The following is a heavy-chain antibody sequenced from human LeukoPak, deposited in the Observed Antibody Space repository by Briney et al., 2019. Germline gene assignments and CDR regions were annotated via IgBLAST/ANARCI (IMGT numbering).Heavy chain of an antibody. CDR3: ARIIRTYCGGDCYRAEYFQY. Sequence: GESLKISCKGSGYSFTSYWIGWVRQMPGKGLEWMGIIYPGDSDTRYSPSFQGQVTISADKSISTAYLQWSSLKASDTAMYYCARIIRTYCGGDCYRAEYFQYWGQGTLVTVSS. V-gene: IGHV5-51*01. J-gene: IGHJ1*01. CDR1: GYSFTSYW. CDR2: IYPGDSDT. D-gene: IGHD2-21*02.